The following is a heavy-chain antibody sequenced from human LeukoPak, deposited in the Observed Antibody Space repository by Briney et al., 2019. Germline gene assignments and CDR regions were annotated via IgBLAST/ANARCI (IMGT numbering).Heavy chain of an antibody. CDR3: ARGGTLTGYYDY. J-gene: IGHJ4*02. CDR1: GFTFRDHS. CDR2: ISGSSDYI. D-gene: IGHD3-9*01. V-gene: IGHV3-21*01. Sequence: GGSLRLSCAASGFTFRDHSMNWIRQAPGKGLEWVSSISGSSDYIFHADSVKGRFTISRDNAKDSLFLQMDSLRAEDTAVYYCARGGTLTGYYDYWGQGTLVTVSS.